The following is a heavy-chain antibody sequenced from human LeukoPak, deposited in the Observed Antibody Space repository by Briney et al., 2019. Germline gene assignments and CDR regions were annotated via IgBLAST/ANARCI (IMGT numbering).Heavy chain of an antibody. Sequence: SVKVSCKASRGTFSSYAISWVRQAPGQGLEWMGGIIPIFGTANYAQKFQGRVTITTDESTSTAYMELSSLRSEDTAVYYCAGVQGSLYYDFWSGYGYWGQGTLVTVSS. D-gene: IGHD3-3*01. J-gene: IGHJ4*02. V-gene: IGHV1-69*05. CDR1: RGTFSSYA. CDR3: AGVQGSLYYDFWSGYGY. CDR2: IIPIFGTA.